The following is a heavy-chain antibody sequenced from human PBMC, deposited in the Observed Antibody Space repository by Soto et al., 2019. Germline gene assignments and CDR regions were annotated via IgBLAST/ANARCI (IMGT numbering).Heavy chain of an antibody. CDR2: IIPIFGTA. Sequence: ASVKVSCKASGGTFSSYAISWVRQAPGQGLEWMGGIIPIFGTANYAQKFQGRVTITADESTSTAYMELSSLRSEDTAVYYCARDRMITFGGVIVNTYYFDYWGQGTLVTVSS. D-gene: IGHD3-16*02. J-gene: IGHJ4*02. CDR1: GGTFSSYA. V-gene: IGHV1-69*13. CDR3: ARDRMITFGGVIVNTYYFDY.